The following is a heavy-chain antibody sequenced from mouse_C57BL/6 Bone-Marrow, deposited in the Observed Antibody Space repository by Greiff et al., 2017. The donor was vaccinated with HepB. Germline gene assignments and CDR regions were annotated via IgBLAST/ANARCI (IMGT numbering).Heavy chain of an antibody. V-gene: IGHV1-19*01. D-gene: IGHD2-4*01. Sequence: EVKLQESGPVLVKPGASVKMSCKASGYTFTDYYMNWVKQSHGKSLEWIGVINPYNGGTSYNQKFKGKATLTVDKSSSTAYMELNSLTSEDSAVYYCARSGGLRRDWYFDVWGTGTTVTVSS. CDR2: INPYNGGT. CDR3: ARSGGLRRDWYFDV. J-gene: IGHJ1*03. CDR1: GYTFTDYY.